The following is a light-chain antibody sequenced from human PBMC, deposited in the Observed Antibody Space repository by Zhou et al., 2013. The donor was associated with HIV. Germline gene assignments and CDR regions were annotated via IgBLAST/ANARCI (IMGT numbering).Light chain of an antibody. Sequence: QSVLTQPPSVSGAPGQRVTISCTANSSNIGAGYDIHWYQELSGTAPTLLICGNNNRPQGSLTDSLAPSLTPQGPWPSTGLQVADEADYYCQPYDVRMTEYVFGTGTKVTV. CDR3: QPYDVRMTEYV. CDR2: GNN. CDR1: SSNIGAGYD. J-gene: IGLJ1*01. V-gene: IGLV1-40*01.